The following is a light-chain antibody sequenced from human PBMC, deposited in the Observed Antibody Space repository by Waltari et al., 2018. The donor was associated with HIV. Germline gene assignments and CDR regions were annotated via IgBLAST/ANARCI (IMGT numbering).Light chain of an antibody. CDR2: DVI. J-gene: IGLJ3*02. V-gene: IGLV2-14*03. Sequence: QSALTQPASVSGSPGQSITISCTGISSDAGVSWYQQLPGKAPKLILYDVIKRAAGVPYRFSGSKSGNTASLTISGLQAEDEGDYYCTSPWVFGGGTKVTVL. CDR1: SSDAGV. CDR3: TSPWV.